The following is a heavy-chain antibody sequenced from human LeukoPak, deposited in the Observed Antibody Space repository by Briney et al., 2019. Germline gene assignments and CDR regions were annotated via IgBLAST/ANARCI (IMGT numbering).Heavy chain of an antibody. Sequence: GGSLRLSCAASGFTFSSYSMNWVRQAPGKGLEWVSSISSSSSYIYYADSVKGRFTISRDNAKNSLYLQMNSLRAEDTAVYYCAGDRRGEHYFDYWGQGTLVTVSS. J-gene: IGHJ4*02. D-gene: IGHD3-10*01. CDR1: GFTFSSYS. CDR2: ISSSSSYI. CDR3: AGDRRGEHYFDY. V-gene: IGHV3-21*01.